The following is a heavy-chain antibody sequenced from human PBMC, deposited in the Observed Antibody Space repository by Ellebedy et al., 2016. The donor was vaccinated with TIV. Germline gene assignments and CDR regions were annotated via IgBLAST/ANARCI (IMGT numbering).Heavy chain of an antibody. V-gene: IGHV1-8*03. CDR3: ARGVYGSTTNWFDP. J-gene: IGHJ5*02. D-gene: IGHD3-10*01. CDR1: GYTFTSSH. Sequence: AASVKVSCKASGYTFTSSHINWVRQATGQGLEWMGWMNPDSGNTGYAQKFQGRVTITRNISRSTAYMELRSLRSADTAVYYCARGVYGSTTNWFDPWGQGTLVTVSS. CDR2: MNPDSGNT.